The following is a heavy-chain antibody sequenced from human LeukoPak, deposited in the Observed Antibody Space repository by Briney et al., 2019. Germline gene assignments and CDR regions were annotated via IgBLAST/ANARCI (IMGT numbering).Heavy chain of an antibody. J-gene: IGHJ5*02. Sequence: PGGSLRLFCGASGFTFSSYAMSWVRQAPGKGLEWVSAISGSGGSTYYADSVKGRFTISRDNSKNTLYLQMNSLRAEDTAVYYCAEREGNDYVWGSYQTWGQGTLATVSS. CDR2: ISGSGGST. CDR3: AEREGNDYVWGSYQT. V-gene: IGHV3-23*01. CDR1: GFTFSSYA. D-gene: IGHD3-16*02.